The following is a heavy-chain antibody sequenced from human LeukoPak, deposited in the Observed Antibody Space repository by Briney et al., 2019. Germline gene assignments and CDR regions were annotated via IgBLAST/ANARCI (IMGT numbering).Heavy chain of an antibody. V-gene: IGHV3-74*01. CDR2: INSDGSST. D-gene: IGHD2-2*01. J-gene: IGHJ4*02. Sequence: GGSLRLSCAASGFTFSSYWMHWVRQAPGKGLVWVSRINSDGSSTSYADSVKGRFSISRDNSRNTLYLQMNSLRAEDAAVYYCAKDREVSAARVYDYWGQGTLVTVSS. CDR1: GFTFSSYW. CDR3: AKDREVSAARVYDY.